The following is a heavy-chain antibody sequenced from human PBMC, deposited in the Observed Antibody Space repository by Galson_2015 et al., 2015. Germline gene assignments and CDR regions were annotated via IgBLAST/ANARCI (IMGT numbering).Heavy chain of an antibody. Sequence: GKALEWLALIDWDDDKYYSTSLKTRLTISKDTSKNQVVLTMTNMDPVDTATYYCARSDYYGSGSYYNHGYFDYWGQGTLVTVSS. D-gene: IGHD3-10*01. V-gene: IGHV2-70*01. CDR3: ARSDYYGSGSYYNHGYFDY. CDR2: IDWDDDK. J-gene: IGHJ4*02.